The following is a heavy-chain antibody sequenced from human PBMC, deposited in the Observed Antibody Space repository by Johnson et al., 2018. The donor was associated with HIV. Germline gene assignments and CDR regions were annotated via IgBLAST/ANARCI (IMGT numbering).Heavy chain of an antibody. CDR1: GFTFRNYA. CDR2: ISSDGSNK. Sequence: QVQLVESGGGVVQPGRSLRLSCAASGFTFRNYAMDWVRQAPGKGLEWVAVISSDGSNKYYADSVKGRFTISRDNSKNTLYLQMNSLRAEDTALYYCAKDMVAYYDSTGDAFDMWGQGTMVTVSS. V-gene: IGHV3-30-3*01. J-gene: IGHJ3*02. CDR3: AKDMVAYYDSTGDAFDM. D-gene: IGHD3-22*01.